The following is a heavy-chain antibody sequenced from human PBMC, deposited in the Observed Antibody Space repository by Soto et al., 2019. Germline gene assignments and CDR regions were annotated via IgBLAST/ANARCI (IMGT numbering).Heavy chain of an antibody. CDR3: ASVYYYDSSGYYFDY. D-gene: IGHD3-22*01. V-gene: IGHV4-30-4*01. CDR1: GGSISSGDYY. J-gene: IGHJ4*02. CDR2: IYYSGST. Sequence: SETLSLTCTVSGGSISSGDYYWSWIRQPPGKGLEWIGYIYYSGSTYYNPSLKSRVTISVDTSKDQFSLKLSSVTAADTAVYYCASVYYYDSSGYYFDYWGQGTLVTVSS.